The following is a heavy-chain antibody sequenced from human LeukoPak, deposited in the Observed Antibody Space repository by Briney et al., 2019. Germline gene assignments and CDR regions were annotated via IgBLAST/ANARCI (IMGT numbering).Heavy chain of an antibody. CDR3: AKVPGTTFNYYYYYMDV. V-gene: IGHV3-43*02. Sequence: RTAGSLSLSCAASGFTFDGYAMHWVRQAPGKGLEWVSLISGDGGTTYYADSVKGRFTISRDNSKNSLYLQMNSLRTEDTALYYCAKVPGTTFNYYYYYMDVWGKGTTVTVSS. D-gene: IGHD1-7*01. CDR1: GFTFDGYA. J-gene: IGHJ6*03. CDR2: ISGDGGTT.